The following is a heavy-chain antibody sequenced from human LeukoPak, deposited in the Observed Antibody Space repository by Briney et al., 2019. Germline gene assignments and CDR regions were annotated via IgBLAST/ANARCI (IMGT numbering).Heavy chain of an antibody. D-gene: IGHD3-3*01. CDR3: AKDRYTGAYYDFWSGQLDAFDI. CDR1: GITFSSDA. V-gene: IGHV3-23*01. CDR2: ISSSGGRT. Sequence: GGSLRLSCAASGITFSSDAMSWVRQAPGEGLELVSAISSSGGRTYYDDFVKGWFTISRDNSKNPLYRQMNSLRAEDTAVYYCAKDRYTGAYYDFWSGQLDAFDIWGQGTMVTVSS. J-gene: IGHJ3*02.